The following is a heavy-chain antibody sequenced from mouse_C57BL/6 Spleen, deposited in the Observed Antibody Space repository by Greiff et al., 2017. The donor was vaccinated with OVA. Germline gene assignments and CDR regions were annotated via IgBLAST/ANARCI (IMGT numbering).Heavy chain of an antibody. CDR3: ARNPYDGYYLDY. V-gene: IGHV2-2*01. CDR1: GFSLTSYG. CDR2: IWSGGST. J-gene: IGHJ2*01. D-gene: IGHD2-3*01. Sequence: QVQLQQSGPGLVQPSQSLSITCTVSGFSLTSYGVHWVRQSPGKGLEWLGVIWSGGSTDYNAAFISRLSISKDNSKSQVFFKMNSLQADDTAIYYCARNPYDGYYLDYWGQGTTLTVSS.